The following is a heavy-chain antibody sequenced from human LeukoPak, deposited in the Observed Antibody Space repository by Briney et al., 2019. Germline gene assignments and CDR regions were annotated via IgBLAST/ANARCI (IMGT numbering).Heavy chain of an antibody. CDR3: ATDPGEIVPAAKGPRGDYCYGMDV. D-gene: IGHD2-2*01. CDR2: FDPEDGET. V-gene: IGHV1-24*01. Sequence: ASVKVSCKVSGYTLTELSMHWVRQAPGKGLEWMGGFDPEDGETIYAQKFQGRVTMTEDTSTYTAYMELNSLRSDDTAVYYCATDPGEIVPAAKGPRGDYCYGMDVWGQGTMVTVSS. CDR1: GYTLTELS. J-gene: IGHJ6*02.